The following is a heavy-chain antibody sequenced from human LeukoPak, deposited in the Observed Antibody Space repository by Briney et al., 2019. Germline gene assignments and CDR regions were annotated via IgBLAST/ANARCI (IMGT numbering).Heavy chain of an antibody. J-gene: IGHJ5*02. CDR1: GYTFTGYY. Sequence: ASVKVSCKASGYTFTGYYMHWVRQAPGQGLEWMGWINPNSGGTNYAQKFQGRVTMTRDTSISTAYMELSRLRSDDTAVYYCARGWHSVVVTAIPDWFDPWGQGTLVTVSS. V-gene: IGHV1-2*02. CDR3: ARGWHSVVVTAIPDWFDP. CDR2: INPNSGGT. D-gene: IGHD2-21*02.